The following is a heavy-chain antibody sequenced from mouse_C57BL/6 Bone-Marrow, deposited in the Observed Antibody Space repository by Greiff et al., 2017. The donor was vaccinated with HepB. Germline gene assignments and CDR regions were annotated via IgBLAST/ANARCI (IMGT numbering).Heavy chain of an antibody. CDR1: GYTFTSYW. D-gene: IGHD1-1*01. CDR3: ARRGVYYGSSYGFDY. CDR2: INPSNGGT. J-gene: IGHJ2*01. Sequence: QVQLKQSGTELVKPGASVKLSCKASGYTFTSYWMHWVKQRPGQGLEWIGNINPSNGGTNYNEKFKSKATLTVDKSSSTAYMQLSSLTSEDSAVYYCARRGVYYGSSYGFDYWGQGTTLTVSS. V-gene: IGHV1-53*01.